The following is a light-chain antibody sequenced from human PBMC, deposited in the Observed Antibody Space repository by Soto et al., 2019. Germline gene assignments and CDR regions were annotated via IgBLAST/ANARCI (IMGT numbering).Light chain of an antibody. CDR2: DNN. V-gene: IGLV1-51*01. CDR1: SFNIGNNY. J-gene: IGLJ2*01. CDR3: GTWDSSLSAVV. Sequence: QSVLTQPPSVSAAPGQKVTISCSGSSFNIGNNYVSWYQHLPGTAPKLLIYDNNKRPSGIPDRFSGSKSGTSATLGITGLQTGDEADYYCGTWDSSLSAVVFGGGTKLTGL.